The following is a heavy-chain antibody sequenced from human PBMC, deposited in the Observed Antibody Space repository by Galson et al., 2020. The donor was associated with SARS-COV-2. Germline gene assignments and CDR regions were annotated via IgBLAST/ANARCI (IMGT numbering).Heavy chain of an antibody. CDR3: ARARPLYDFGSGYAFDI. Sequence: ASVKVSCKASAYTFTSYDINWVRQATGHGLEWMGWMNPNSGNTGYAQKFRGRVTMTRNTSISTAYMELSSLRSEDTAVYYCARARPLYDFGSGYAFDIWGQGTMVTVSS. V-gene: IGHV1-8*01. CDR2: MNPNSGNT. CDR1: AYTFTSYD. J-gene: IGHJ3*02. D-gene: IGHD3-3*01.